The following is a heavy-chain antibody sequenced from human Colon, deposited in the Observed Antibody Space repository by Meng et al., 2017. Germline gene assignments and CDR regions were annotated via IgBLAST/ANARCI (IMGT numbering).Heavy chain of an antibody. CDR2: ISSSGSTI. CDR1: GFTFSDYY. CDR3: VRDQNPPLLWFGELSLNWFDP. D-gene: IGHD3-10*01. Sequence: GESLKISCAASGFTFSDYYMSWIRQAPGKGLEWVSYISSSGSTIYYADSVKGRFTISRDNAKNSLYLQMNSLRAEDTAVYYCVRDQNPPLLWFGELSLNWFDPWGQGTLVTVSS. J-gene: IGHJ5*02. V-gene: IGHV3-11*04.